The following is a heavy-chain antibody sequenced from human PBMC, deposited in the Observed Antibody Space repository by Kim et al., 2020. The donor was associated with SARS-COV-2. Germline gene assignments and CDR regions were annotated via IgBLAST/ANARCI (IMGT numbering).Heavy chain of an antibody. J-gene: IGHJ6*02. CDR3: ARDINDRLRFGELTLFGMDV. D-gene: IGHD3-10*01. CDR1: GFTFSSYS. CDR2: ISSSSSYI. Sequence: GGSLRLSCAASGFTFSSYSMNWVRQAPGKGLEWVSSISSSSSYIYYADSVKGRFTISRDNAKNSLYLQMNSLRAEDTAVYYCARDINDRLRFGELTLFGMDVWGQGTTVTVSS. V-gene: IGHV3-21*01.